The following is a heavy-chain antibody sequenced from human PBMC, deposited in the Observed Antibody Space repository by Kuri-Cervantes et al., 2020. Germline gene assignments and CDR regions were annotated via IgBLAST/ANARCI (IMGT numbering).Heavy chain of an antibody. D-gene: IGHD3-10*01. CDR2: INTNTGNP. CDR3: ARVGFTMVRGVDLDY. V-gene: IGHV7-4-1*02. Sequence: ASVKVSCKASGYTFTSYAMNWVRQAPGQGLEWMGWINTNTGNPTYAQGFTGRFAFSLDTSVSTAYLQISSLKAEDTAVYYCARVGFTMVRGVDLDYWGQGTLVTDSS. J-gene: IGHJ4*02. CDR1: GYTFTSYA.